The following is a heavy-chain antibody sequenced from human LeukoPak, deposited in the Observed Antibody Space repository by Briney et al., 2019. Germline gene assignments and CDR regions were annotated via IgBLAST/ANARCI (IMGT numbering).Heavy chain of an antibody. D-gene: IGHD5-12*01. CDR2: IYYSGST. CDR1: GGSISSSSYY. J-gene: IGHJ4*02. CDR3: ARGPVDIEEYYFDY. Sequence: PSETLSLTCTVSGGSISSSSYYWGWIRQPPGKGLEWIGSIYYSGSTYYNPSLKSRVTISVDTSKNQFSLKLSSVTAADTAVYYCARGPVDIEEYYFDYWGQGTLVTVSS. V-gene: IGHV4-39*07.